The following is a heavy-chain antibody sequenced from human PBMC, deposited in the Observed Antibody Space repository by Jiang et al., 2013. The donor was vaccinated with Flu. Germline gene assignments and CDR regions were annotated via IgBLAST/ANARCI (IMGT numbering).Heavy chain of an antibody. CDR2: ISYGGST. J-gene: IGHJ4*02. CDR1: GGSLSTYY. Sequence: LLKPSETLSLTCTVSGGSLSTYYWSWIRQPPGKGLEWIGYISYGGSTKYNPSLKSRASISVDTSKNQFSLKVSSLTAADTAVYYCARRAVTTGTNFQRVKNYLDSWGQGTPVTVSS. CDR3: ARRAVTTGTNFQRVKNYLDS. V-gene: IGHV4-59*08. D-gene: IGHD4-17*01.